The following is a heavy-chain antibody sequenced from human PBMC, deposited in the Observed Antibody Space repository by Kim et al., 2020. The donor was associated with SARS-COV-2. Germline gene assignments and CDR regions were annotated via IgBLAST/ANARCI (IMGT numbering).Heavy chain of an antibody. D-gene: IGHD3-3*01. V-gene: IGHV1-2*06. CDR2: INPNSGGT. CDR3: ARTPGPYDFWSGRDKTRHYGMDV. J-gene: IGHJ6*02. Sequence: ASVKVSCKASGYTFTGYYMHWVRQAPGQGLEWMGRINPNSGGTNYAQKFQGRVTMTRDTSISTAYMELSRLRSDDTAVYYCARTPGPYDFWSGRDKTRHYGMDVWGQGTTVTVSS. CDR1: GYTFTGYY.